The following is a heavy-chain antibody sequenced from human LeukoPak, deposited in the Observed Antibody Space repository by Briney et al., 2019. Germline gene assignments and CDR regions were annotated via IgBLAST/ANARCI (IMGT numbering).Heavy chain of an antibody. Sequence: GGSLRLSCAASGLTFSSYAMSWVRQAPGKGLEWVSAISGSGGSTYYADSVKGRFTISRDNSKNTLYLQMNSLRAEDTAVYYCAKDPTNFWSGYGYYFDYWGQGTLVTVSS. D-gene: IGHD3-3*01. V-gene: IGHV3-23*01. CDR2: ISGSGGST. J-gene: IGHJ4*02. CDR3: AKDPTNFWSGYGYYFDY. CDR1: GLTFSSYA.